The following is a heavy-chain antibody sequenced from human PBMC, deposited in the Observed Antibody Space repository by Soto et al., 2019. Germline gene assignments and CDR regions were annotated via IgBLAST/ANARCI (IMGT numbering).Heavy chain of an antibody. CDR1: GYTFASHG. D-gene: IGHD3-9*01. V-gene: IGHV1-18*01. Sequence: QVQLVQSGAEVKKPGASVKVSCKASGYTFASHGISWVRQAPGQGLEWMGWISAYTGNTNYAQKLQGRVTMTTDTSTRTAYMELRSLDSDDTAVYSCARGLRYFDWSVDSDWFDTWGQGTLVTVSS. CDR3: ARGLRYFDWSVDSDWFDT. CDR2: ISAYTGNT. J-gene: IGHJ5*02.